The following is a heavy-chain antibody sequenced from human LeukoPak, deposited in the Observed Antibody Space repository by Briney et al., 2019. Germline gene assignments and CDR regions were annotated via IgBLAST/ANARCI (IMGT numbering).Heavy chain of an antibody. V-gene: IGHV3-74*01. D-gene: IGHD6-13*01. CDR3: AVDLGSTWYFDY. J-gene: IGHJ4*02. Sequence: GGSLRLSCAASGFTFSRSWMHWVRQTPGKGLVWLSRINYDGSSTSYADSAKGRFTISRDNAKNTLYLEMTGLRDEDVAVYYCAVDLGSTWYFDYWGQGSLVTVSS. CDR2: INYDGSST. CDR1: GFTFSRSW.